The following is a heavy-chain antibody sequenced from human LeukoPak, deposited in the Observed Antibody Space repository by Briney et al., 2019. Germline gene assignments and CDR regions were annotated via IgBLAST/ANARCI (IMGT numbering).Heavy chain of an antibody. CDR2: FDPEDGET. J-gene: IGHJ5*02. V-gene: IGHV1-24*01. CDR3: ATVPVLLWFGEFRVSYWFDP. CDR1: GYTLTELS. Sequence: GASVKVSCKVSGYTLTELSMHWVRQAPGKGLEWMGGFDPEDGETIYAQKFQGRVTMTEDTSTDTAYMELSSLRSEDTAVYYCATVPVLLWFGEFRVSYWFDPWGQGTLVTVSS. D-gene: IGHD3-10*01.